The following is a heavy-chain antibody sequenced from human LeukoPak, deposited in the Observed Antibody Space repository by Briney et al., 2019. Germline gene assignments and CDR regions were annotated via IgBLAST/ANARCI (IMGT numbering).Heavy chain of an antibody. CDR2: IYYSGNT. CDR3: AIVVVTAINYFDY. J-gene: IGHJ4*02. D-gene: IGHD2-21*02. Sequence: SETLSLTCTVSGVSISSSNSYWGWIRQPPGKGLEWIGSIYYSGNTYYNASLKSQVSISIDTSKNQFSLRLTSVTAADTAVYYCAIVVVTAINYFDYWGQGTLVTASS. CDR1: GVSISSSNSY. V-gene: IGHV4-39*01.